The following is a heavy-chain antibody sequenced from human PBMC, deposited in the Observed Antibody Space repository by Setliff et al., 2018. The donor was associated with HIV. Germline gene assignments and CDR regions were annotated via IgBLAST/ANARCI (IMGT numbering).Heavy chain of an antibody. CDR2: IYYSGST. V-gene: IGHV4-59*01. CDR3: ASPNYRFVYFDY. CDR1: GGSISSYY. J-gene: IGHJ4*02. D-gene: IGHD1-7*01. Sequence: PSETLSLTCTVSGGSISSYYWSWIRQPPGKGLEWIGYIYYSGSTNYNPSLKSRVTISVDTSKNQFSLKLSSVTAADTAVYYCASPNYRFVYFDYWGQGTLVTVSS.